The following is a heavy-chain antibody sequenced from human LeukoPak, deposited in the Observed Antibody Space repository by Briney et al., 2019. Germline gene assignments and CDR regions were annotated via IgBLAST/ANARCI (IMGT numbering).Heavy chain of an antibody. CDR2: IYYSGST. D-gene: IGHD2-2*01. V-gene: IGHV4-39*01. Sequence: SETLSLTCAVYGGSFSGYYWGWIRQPPGKGLEWIGSIYYSGSTYYNPSLKSRVTISVDTSKNQFSLKLSSVTAADTAVYYCARLVPAVPGHDVFDIWAQGTMVTVSS. CDR3: ARLVPAVPGHDVFDI. CDR1: GGSFSGYY. J-gene: IGHJ3*02.